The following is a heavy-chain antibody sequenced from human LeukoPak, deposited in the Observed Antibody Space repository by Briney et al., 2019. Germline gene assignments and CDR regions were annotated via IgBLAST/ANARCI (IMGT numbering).Heavy chain of an antibody. CDR3: ARDFDSTVTMKDMDV. D-gene: IGHD4-17*01. CDR2: IYSRGNT. V-gene: IGHV4-39*07. J-gene: IGHJ6*04. CDR1: GASISSSSSC. Sequence: SDTLSLSCTVSGASISSSSSCWGWIRPPPGKGLEWLGNIYSRGNTYYNPSLRSRVTISIDSSKKQFSLRLASVTAADRAVYYCARDFDSTVTMKDMDVWGKRTTVTVSS.